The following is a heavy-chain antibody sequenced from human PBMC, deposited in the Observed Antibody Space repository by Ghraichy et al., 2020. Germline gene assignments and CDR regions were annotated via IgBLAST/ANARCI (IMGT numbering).Heavy chain of an antibody. V-gene: IGHV3-74*01. CDR1: GVAFSDTW. Sequence: GGSLRLSCVASGVAFSDTWMHWVRHTPGKGLVWVSRINGDGSRTTYADPAEGRFTISRDNVKNTLYLQMNSLRAEDTAVYYCHPFNNYGLGPYYPTDYWDQGLRVLGSP. CDR3: HPFNNYGLGPYYPTDY. D-gene: IGHD3-10*01. CDR2: INGDGSRT. J-gene: IGHJ4*02.